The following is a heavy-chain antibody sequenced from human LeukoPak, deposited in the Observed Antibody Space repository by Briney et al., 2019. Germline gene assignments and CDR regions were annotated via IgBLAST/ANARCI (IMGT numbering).Heavy chain of an antibody. V-gene: IGHV1-69*13. J-gene: IGHJ4*02. D-gene: IGHD1-1*01. Sequence: SVKVSCKASGATFSSYAISWVRQAPGQGLEWMGGIIPIFGTANYAQKFQGRVTITADESTSTAYMELSSLRSEDMAMYNCARDTTGTKADYWGQGTLVTVSS. CDR2: IIPIFGTA. CDR1: GATFSSYA. CDR3: ARDTTGTKADY.